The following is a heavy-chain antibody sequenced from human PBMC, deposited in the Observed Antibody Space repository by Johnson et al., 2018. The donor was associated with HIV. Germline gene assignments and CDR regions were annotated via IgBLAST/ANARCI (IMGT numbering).Heavy chain of an antibody. V-gene: IGHV3-66*03. D-gene: IGHD7-27*01. CDR2: IYSAGTT. CDR3: GMSGVEDAAFDI. Sequence: MQLVESGGGLIQPGGSLRLSCVASGFTVSSNYMNWVRQAPGKGLEGVSIIYSAGTTYYADSVQGRFTISRDNSKNTLYLQMNSLRAEDTAVFYCGMSGVEDAAFDIWGQGTMVTVSS. CDR1: GFTVSSNY. J-gene: IGHJ3*02.